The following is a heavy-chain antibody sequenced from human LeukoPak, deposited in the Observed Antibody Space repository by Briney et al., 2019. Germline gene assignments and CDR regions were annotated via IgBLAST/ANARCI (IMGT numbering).Heavy chain of an antibody. CDR1: GSRFSDYW. CDR3: TTEFGRPGY. J-gene: IGHJ4*02. D-gene: IGHD3-16*01. Sequence: PGGSLRLSCVASGSRFSDYWISWVRQAPGKGLEWVANIKKDGSEKNYVDSVKGRFTISRDNAKNSLYLQMNSLRVEDTAAYYCTTEFGRPGYWGQGTLVTVSS. V-gene: IGHV3-7*05. CDR2: IKKDGSEK.